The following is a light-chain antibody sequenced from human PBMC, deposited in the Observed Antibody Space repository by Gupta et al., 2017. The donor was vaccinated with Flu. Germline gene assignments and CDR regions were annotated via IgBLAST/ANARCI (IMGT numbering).Light chain of an antibody. V-gene: IGKV2-28*01. CDR3: MQDLHSL. J-gene: IGKJ3*01. CDR1: QSLLHSNGYNY. CDR2: LGS. Sequence: DIVMTQSPLSLPVTPGEPASISCRSSQSLLHSNGYNYLDWYLQKPGQSPQLLIYLGSNRGSGVNDRFSGSGSGTDFTLKSGRVEDEDVGVYYCMQDLHSLFGHGTKVDIK.